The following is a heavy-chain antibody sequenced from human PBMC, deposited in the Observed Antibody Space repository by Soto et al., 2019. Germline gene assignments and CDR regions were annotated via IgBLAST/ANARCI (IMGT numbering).Heavy chain of an antibody. J-gene: IGHJ1*01. CDR3: ARGEPYSGYAI. V-gene: IGHV4-34*01. D-gene: IGHD5-12*01. CDR1: GGSFSGYY. CDR2: IKHSGST. Sequence: PSETLSLTCAVYGGSFSGYYWSWIRQPPGKGLEWIGEIKHSGSTNYNPSLKSRVTISVDPSKNQFSLKLSSVTAADTAVYYCARGEPYSGYAIWGQGTLLTVSA.